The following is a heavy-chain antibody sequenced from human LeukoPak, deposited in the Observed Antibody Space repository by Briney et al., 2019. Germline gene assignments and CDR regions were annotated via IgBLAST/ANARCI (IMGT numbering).Heavy chain of an antibody. CDR1: GFTLGNYW. CDR3: AYSDHFDT. V-gene: IGHV3-74*03. D-gene: IGHD4-17*01. J-gene: IGHJ4*02. CDR2: GDGDGSHS. Sequence: GGSLRLSCAASGFTLGNYWMHWIRQAPGKGLVWVSRGDGDGSHSTYADSVKGRFTISRDNAKNTLYLQMNRLTGEDTAVYYCAYSDHFDTWGQGTLVTVSS.